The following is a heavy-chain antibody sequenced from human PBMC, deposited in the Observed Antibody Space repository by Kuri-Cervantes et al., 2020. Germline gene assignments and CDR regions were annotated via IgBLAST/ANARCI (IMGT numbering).Heavy chain of an antibody. CDR2: IYYSGNT. Sequence: SETLSLTCTVSGGSINTYYWSWIRQPPGKGLEWIGYIYYSGNTNYNPSLKSRVTISVDTSKNQFSLKLNSVTAADTAIYYCARHGHFGDWFDPWGQGTLVTVSS. D-gene: IGHD3-16*01. J-gene: IGHJ5*02. V-gene: IGHV4-59*08. CDR1: GGSINTYY. CDR3: ARHGHFGDWFDP.